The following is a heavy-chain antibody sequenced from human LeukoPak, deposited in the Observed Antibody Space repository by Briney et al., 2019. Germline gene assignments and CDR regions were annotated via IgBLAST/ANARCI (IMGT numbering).Heavy chain of an antibody. Sequence: GGSLRLSCAASGFTFSSYWMSWVRQAPGKGLEWVANIKQDGSEKYYVDSVKGRFTISRDNAKNSLYLQMNSLRAEDTAVYYCARDGIAGWLQGAHKSPNYYYYYMDVWGKGTTVTISS. J-gene: IGHJ6*03. V-gene: IGHV3-7*03. CDR1: GFTFSSYW. CDR3: ARDGIAGWLQGAHKSPNYYYYYMDV. D-gene: IGHD5-24*01. CDR2: IKQDGSEK.